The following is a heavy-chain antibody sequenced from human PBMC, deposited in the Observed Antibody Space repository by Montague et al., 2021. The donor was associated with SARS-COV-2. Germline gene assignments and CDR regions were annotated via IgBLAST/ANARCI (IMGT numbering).Heavy chain of an antibody. CDR2: VYYNGAT. CDR3: ARDGRFGELDY. V-gene: IGHV4-59*11. J-gene: IGHJ4*02. Sequence: SETLSLTCTVSGGSTASHYWNWIRQSPGKRPEWIGYVYYNGATKYNPSLQSRVTISIDTSENQFSLRLNSVTAADTAVYYCARDGRFGELDYWGQGTLVTVST. CDR1: GGSTASHY. D-gene: IGHD3-10*01.